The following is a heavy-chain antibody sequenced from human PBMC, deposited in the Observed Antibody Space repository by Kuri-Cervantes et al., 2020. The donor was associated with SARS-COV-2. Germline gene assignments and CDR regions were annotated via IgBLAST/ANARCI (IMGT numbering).Heavy chain of an antibody. CDR1: ETTFPNYD. J-gene: IGHJ4*02. D-gene: IGHD2-21*01. CDR2: VKTNSGNT. Sequence: ASVKVSCKAPETTFPNYDINWVRQATGQGPEWMGMVKTNSGNTLYAQIFQGRVTMTRDTSTSTVYMELGSLTSEDTAIYYCYCAPKEGFDSWGQGTLVTVSS. CDR3: YCAPKEGFDS. V-gene: IGHV1-8*01.